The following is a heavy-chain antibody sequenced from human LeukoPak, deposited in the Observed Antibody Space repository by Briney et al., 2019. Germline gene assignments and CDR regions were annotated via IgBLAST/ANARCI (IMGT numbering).Heavy chain of an antibody. CDR1: GFTFISYS. J-gene: IGHJ4*02. CDR2: ISSSSSYI. D-gene: IGHD2-15*01. Sequence: GGSLTLTFAASGFTFISYSKNWVRQAPGKGLEWVSSISSSSSYIYYADSVKGRFTISRDNAKNSLYLQVNSLRAEDTAVYYCARSSSATRFWGQGSLVTVSS. V-gene: IGHV3-21*01. CDR3: ARSSSATRF.